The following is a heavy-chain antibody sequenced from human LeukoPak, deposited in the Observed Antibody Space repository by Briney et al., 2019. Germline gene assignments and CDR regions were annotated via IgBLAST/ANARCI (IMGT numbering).Heavy chain of an antibody. CDR1: GYTFTSYG. CDR2: ISAYNGNT. D-gene: IGHD2-2*01. Sequence: GASVKVSCKASGYTFTSYGISWVRQAPGQGLEWMGWISAYNGNTNYAQKLQGRVTMTEDTSTDTAYMELSSLRSEDTAVYYCATDQAWTRRGRYCSSTSCYFPSWMSGYWGQGTLVTVSS. V-gene: IGHV1-18*01. J-gene: IGHJ4*02. CDR3: ATDQAWTRRGRYCSSTSCYFPSWMSGY.